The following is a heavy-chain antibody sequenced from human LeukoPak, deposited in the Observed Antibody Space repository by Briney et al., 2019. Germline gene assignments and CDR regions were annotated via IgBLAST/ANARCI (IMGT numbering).Heavy chain of an antibody. CDR2: INPSGGST. V-gene: IGHV1-46*01. J-gene: IGHJ4*02. Sequence: ASVKVSSKASGYTFTSYYMHWVRQAPGQGLEWMGIINPSGGSTSYAQKFQGRVTMTGDTSTSTVYMELSSLRSEDTAVYYCARGGITGTTFGREEFDYWGQGTLVTVSS. CDR1: GYTFTSYY. CDR3: ARGGITGTTFGREEFDY. D-gene: IGHD1-7*01.